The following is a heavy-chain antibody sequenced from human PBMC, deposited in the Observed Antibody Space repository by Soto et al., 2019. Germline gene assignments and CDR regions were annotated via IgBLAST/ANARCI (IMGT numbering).Heavy chain of an antibody. CDR3: ARDGDSSSSTLRYYYGMDV. D-gene: IGHD6-13*01. Sequence: GASVKVSCKASGGTFSSYAISWVLQAPGQGLEWMGWINPNSGGTNYAQKFQGWVTMTRDTSISTAYMELSRLRSDDTAVYYCARDGDSSSSTLRYYYGMDVWGQGTTVTVSS. J-gene: IGHJ6*02. CDR1: GGTFSSYA. V-gene: IGHV1-2*04. CDR2: INPNSGGT.